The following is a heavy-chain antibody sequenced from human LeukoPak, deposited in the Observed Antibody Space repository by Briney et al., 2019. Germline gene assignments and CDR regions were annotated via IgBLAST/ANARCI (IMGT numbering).Heavy chain of an antibody. J-gene: IGHJ4*02. CDR1: GGSISSCY. V-gene: IGHV4-59*01. Sequence: SETLSLTCTVSGGSISSCYWTWIRQPPGKGLEWIGYIYYSGTTNYNPSLKSRVTISVDTSKNQFSLKLTSMTAADTAVYYCARDSGARFDYWGQGTLVTVSS. CDR3: ARDSGARFDY. CDR2: IYYSGTT. D-gene: IGHD3-10*01.